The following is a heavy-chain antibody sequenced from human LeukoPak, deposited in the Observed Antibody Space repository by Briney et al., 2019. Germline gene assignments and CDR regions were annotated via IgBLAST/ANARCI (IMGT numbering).Heavy chain of an antibody. J-gene: IGHJ5*02. CDR3: ARKTMIVVVNWFDP. D-gene: IGHD3-22*01. CDR2: INHSGST. V-gene: IGHV4-34*01. Sequence: SETLSLTCAVYGGSFSGYYWSWIRQPPGKGLEWIGEINHSGSTNYNPSLKSRVTISVDTSKNQFSLKLSSVTAADTAVYYCARKTMIVVVNWFDPWGQGTLVTVSS. CDR1: GGSFSGYY.